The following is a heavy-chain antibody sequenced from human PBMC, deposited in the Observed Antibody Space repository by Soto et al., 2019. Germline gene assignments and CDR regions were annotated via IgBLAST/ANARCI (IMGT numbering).Heavy chain of an antibody. CDR1: GGTFSSYT. V-gene: IGHV1-69*02. CDR3: ARDDYGDFNWFDP. CDR2: IIPILGIA. D-gene: IGHD4-17*01. J-gene: IGHJ5*02. Sequence: SVKVSCKASGGTFSSYTISWVRQAPGQGLEWMGRIIPILGIANYAQKFQGRVTITADKSTSTAYMELSSLRSEDTAVYYCARDDYGDFNWFDPWGQGTLVTVSS.